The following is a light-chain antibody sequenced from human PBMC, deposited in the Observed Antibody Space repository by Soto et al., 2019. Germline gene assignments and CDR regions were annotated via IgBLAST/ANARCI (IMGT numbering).Light chain of an antibody. CDR3: FSYAAISVV. Sequence: QSVLTQPRSVSGSPGQSVTISCTGTSSDIGGYKYVSWYQHHPGKAPKLLIYDVSERPSGVPDRFSGSKSGNTASLTISGLQAEDEADYYCFSYAAISVVFGGGTKVTVL. V-gene: IGLV2-11*01. CDR2: DVS. CDR1: SSDIGGYKY. J-gene: IGLJ2*01.